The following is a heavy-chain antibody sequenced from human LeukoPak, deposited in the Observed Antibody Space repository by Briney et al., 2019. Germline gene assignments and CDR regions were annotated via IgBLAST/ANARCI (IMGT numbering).Heavy chain of an antibody. D-gene: IGHD5-24*01. Sequence: GGSLRLSCAASGFTFSSYGMSWVRQAPGKGLEWVSAISGSGGSTYYADSVKGRFTISRDNAKNSLYLQMNSPRAEDTAVYYCARRDGYNLDYWGQGTLVTVSS. CDR3: ARRDGYNLDY. CDR2: ISGSGGST. J-gene: IGHJ4*02. V-gene: IGHV3-23*01. CDR1: GFTFSSYG.